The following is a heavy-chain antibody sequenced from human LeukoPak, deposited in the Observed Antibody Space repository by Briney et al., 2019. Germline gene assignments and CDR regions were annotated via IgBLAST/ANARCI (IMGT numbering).Heavy chain of an antibody. CDR1: GGSISSYY. CDR3: ARRKFPPPNDAFDI. Sequence: PSETLSLTCTVSGGSISSYYWSWIRQPPGKGLEWIGYIYYSGSTNYSPSLKSRVTISVDTSKNQFSLKLSSVTAADTAVYYCARRKFPPPNDAFDIWGQGTMVTVSS. J-gene: IGHJ3*02. V-gene: IGHV4-59*08. CDR2: IYYSGST.